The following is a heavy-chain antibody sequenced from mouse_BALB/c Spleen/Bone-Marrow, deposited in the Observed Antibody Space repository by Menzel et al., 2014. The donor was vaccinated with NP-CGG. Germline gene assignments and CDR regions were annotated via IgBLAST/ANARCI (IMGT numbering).Heavy chain of an antibody. CDR2: IYPGGGYT. J-gene: IGHJ2*01. CDR3: AREEYGNYDRFIDC. D-gene: IGHD2-10*02. Sequence: LVESGAELVRPGTSVKISCKASGYTFTNYWLSWVKQRPGHGLEWIGDIYPGGGYTNFNERFKGKATLTADTSSSTAYMQLSSLTSEDSAVYFCAREEYGNYDRFIDCWGQGTTLTVSS. CDR1: GYTFTNYW. V-gene: IGHV1-63*02.